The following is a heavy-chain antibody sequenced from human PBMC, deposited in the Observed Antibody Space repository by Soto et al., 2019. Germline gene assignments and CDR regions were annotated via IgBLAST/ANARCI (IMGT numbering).Heavy chain of an antibody. Sequence: GGSLRLSWAASGFTFGNAWMSWVRQAPGKGLEWVGRIKSKTDGGTTDYAAPVKGRFTISRDDSKNTLYLQMNSLKTEDTAVYYRTTDGYYYDSSGYPYFDYWGQGTLGTVSS. V-gene: IGHV3-15*01. CDR3: TTDGYYYDSSGYPYFDY. CDR2: IKSKTDGGTT. D-gene: IGHD3-22*01. J-gene: IGHJ4*02. CDR1: GFTFGNAW.